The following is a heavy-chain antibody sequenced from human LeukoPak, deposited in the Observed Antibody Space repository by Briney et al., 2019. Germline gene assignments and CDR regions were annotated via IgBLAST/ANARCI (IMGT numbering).Heavy chain of an antibody. CDR1: GGSIRSSSYY. J-gene: IGHJ4*02. Sequence: SETLSLTCSVSGGSIRSSSYYWDWIRQPPGKEPEWIGSIYYSGSTYYNPSLKSRVTISVDTSKNQFSLKLSSVTAADTAVYYCARKDYGDFYFDYWGQGTLVTVSS. V-gene: IGHV4-39*01. CDR3: ARKDYGDFYFDY. CDR2: IYYSGST. D-gene: IGHD4-17*01.